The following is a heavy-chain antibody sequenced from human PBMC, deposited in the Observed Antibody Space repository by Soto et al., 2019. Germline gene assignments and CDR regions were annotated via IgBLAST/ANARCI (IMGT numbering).Heavy chain of an antibody. D-gene: IGHD3-22*01. J-gene: IGHJ4*02. V-gene: IGHV1-69*13. CDR1: GGTFNKYT. CDR2: IIPLFGTA. Sequence: ASVKVSCKASGGTFNKYTIDWVRQAPGQGLEWMGGIIPLFGTANYAQKFQGRVTITADEAATTAYMELSSLRSEDTAVYYCARQFDYDTSGYYYAYWGQGTLVTVSS. CDR3: ARQFDYDTSGYYYAY.